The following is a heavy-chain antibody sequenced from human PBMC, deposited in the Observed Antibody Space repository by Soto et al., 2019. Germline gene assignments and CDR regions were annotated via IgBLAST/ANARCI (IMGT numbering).Heavy chain of an antibody. Sequence: GESLKISCKGSGYSFAGYWITWVRQMPGKGLEWMGRIDPSDSQTYYSPSFRGHVTISAAKSITTVFLQWGSLRASDTAMYYCARLVGRGLYSSSTSAADYWGQGTLVTVSS. J-gene: IGHJ4*02. CDR2: IDPSDSQT. V-gene: IGHV5-10-1*01. CDR1: GYSFAGYW. CDR3: ARLVGRGLYSSSTSAADY. D-gene: IGHD6-6*01.